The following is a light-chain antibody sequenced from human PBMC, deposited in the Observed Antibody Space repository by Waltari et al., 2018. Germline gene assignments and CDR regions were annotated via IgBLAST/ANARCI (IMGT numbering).Light chain of an antibody. Sequence: ETVMTQTPVSLSVTPGQPASMSCKSSQCLLESDGKTYLHWYLQKPGQSPQLLIYDVSSRFSGVPDRFSGSGSGTDFTLRISRVEAEDVGVYYCMQGIHLPLTFGGGTKVEMK. CDR1: QCLLESDGKTY. J-gene: IGKJ4*01. CDR3: MQGIHLPLT. CDR2: DVS. V-gene: IGKV2-29*02.